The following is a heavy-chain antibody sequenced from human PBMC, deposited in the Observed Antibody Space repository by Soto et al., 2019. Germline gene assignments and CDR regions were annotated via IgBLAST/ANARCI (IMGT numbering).Heavy chain of an antibody. J-gene: IGHJ4*02. CDR3: ARGTGTTSEGSLFDY. CDR1: GYTFAIYG. Sequence: ASVKVSCKASGYTFAIYGVNWVRQAPGQGLEWMGWIGAYNGDTNYAQTLQGRVTMTTDTSTSTAYMELRSLRSDDTAVYYCARGTGTTSEGSLFDYSGQGTLVTVSS. CDR2: IGAYNGDT. D-gene: IGHD1-1*01. V-gene: IGHV1-18*01.